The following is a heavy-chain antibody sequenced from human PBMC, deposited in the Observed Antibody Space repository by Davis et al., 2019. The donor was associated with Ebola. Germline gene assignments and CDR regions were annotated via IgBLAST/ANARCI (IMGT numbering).Heavy chain of an antibody. D-gene: IGHD6-13*01. CDR1: GFTFTAYG. CDR3: AKDVRGGSSGKYGMDV. V-gene: IGHV3-30*18. CDR2: TSSDGDSK. Sequence: GGSLRLSCAASGFTFTAYGMHWVRQAPGKGLEWVAVTSSDGDSKYFADSVKGRFSVSRDSSKNTLYLQMNSLRVEDTAVYYCAKDVRGGSSGKYGMDVWGQGTTVTVSS. J-gene: IGHJ6*02.